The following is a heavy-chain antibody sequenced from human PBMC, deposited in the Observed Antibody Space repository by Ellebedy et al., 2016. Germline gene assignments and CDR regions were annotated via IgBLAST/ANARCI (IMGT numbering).Heavy chain of an antibody. Sequence: GGSLRLXCAASGFTFSTYSMSWVRQAPGKGLEWVSSITSSSSYMYYADSVKGRFTISRDNAWHALYLQMNSLRAEDTAVYYCARVPYDSGSYRVDYWGQGALVTVSS. J-gene: IGHJ4*02. D-gene: IGHD3-10*01. CDR3: ARVPYDSGSYRVDY. V-gene: IGHV3-21*01. CDR1: GFTFSTYS. CDR2: ITSSSSYM.